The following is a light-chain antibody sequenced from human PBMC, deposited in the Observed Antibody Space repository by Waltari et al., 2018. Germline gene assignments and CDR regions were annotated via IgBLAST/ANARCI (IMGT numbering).Light chain of an antibody. V-gene: IGKV3-11*01. CDR2: DAS. Sequence: EIVLTQSPATLSLSPGERAPLSCRASQSVSSYLAWYQQKPGQAPRLLIYDASNRATGIPARFSGSGSGTDFTLTISSLEPEDFAVYYCQQRSNWPLMYTFGQGTKLEIK. CDR3: QQRSNWPLMYT. CDR1: QSVSSY. J-gene: IGKJ2*01.